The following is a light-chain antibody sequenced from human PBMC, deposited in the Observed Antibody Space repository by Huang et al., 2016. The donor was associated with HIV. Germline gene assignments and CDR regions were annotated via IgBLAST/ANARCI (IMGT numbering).Light chain of an antibody. CDR1: QSVSSSY. V-gene: IGKV3D-20*01. J-gene: IGKJ1*01. CDR3: QQYGSSPRT. Sequence: EIVLTQSPATLSLSPGERATLSCGASQSVSSSYLAWYQQKPGLEPRLLIYDASSRATGIPERFRGSGSGTDFTLTISRLEPEDFAVYYCQQYGSSPRTFGQGTKVEIK. CDR2: DAS.